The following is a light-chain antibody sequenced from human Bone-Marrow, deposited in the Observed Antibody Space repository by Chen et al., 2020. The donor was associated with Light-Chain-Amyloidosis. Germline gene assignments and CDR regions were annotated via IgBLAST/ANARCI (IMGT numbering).Light chain of an antibody. CDR2: DSS. V-gene: IGKV3-11*01. J-gene: IGKJ4*01. CDR3: QQRSNWPLT. Sequence: EIVLTQSPATLSLSPGERATLSCRASQSVSSYLAWYQQKPGQAPRLLIYDSSNRATVIPARFSGSGSGTDFTLTISSLEPEDFAVYYCQQRSNWPLTFVLGTKVEIK. CDR1: QSVSSY.